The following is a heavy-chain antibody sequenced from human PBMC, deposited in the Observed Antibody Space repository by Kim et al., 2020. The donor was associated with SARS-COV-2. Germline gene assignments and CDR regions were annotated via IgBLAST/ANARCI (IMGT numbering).Heavy chain of an antibody. Sequence: ASVKVSCKASGYTFTSYYMHWARRAPGQGLEWMGIINPSGGSTSYAQKFQGRVTMTRDTSTSTVYMELSSLRSEDTAVYYCARGRREQWLASYYFDYWGQGTLVTVSS. V-gene: IGHV1-46*01. CDR2: INPSGGST. D-gene: IGHD6-19*01. CDR1: GYTFTSYY. J-gene: IGHJ4*02. CDR3: ARGRREQWLASYYFDY.